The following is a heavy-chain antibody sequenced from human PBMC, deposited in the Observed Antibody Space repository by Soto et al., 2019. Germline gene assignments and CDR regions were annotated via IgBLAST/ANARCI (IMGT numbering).Heavy chain of an antibody. D-gene: IGHD2-15*01. CDR2: ISTYNGNT. CDR1: GYSFITYG. V-gene: IGHV1-18*01. Sequence: QVQLVQSGAEVKKPGASVKVSCKASGYSFITYGISWVRQAPGQGLEWMGWISTYNGNTNYAQKFQGRVTMTTDTPTTKGYMELRSLRSDATAVYYGASDRPPASIRARDYSAPMDVWGQGTTVTVSS. CDR3: ASDRPPASIRARDYSAPMDV. J-gene: IGHJ6*02.